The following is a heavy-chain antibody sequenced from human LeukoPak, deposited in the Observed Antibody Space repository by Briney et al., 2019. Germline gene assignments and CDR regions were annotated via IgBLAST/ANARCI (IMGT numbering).Heavy chain of an antibody. J-gene: IGHJ4*02. CDR3: ASTRAPLRHKYYFDY. Sequence: PSETLSLTCAVSGGSISSSNWWSWVRQPPGKGLEWIGEIYHSGSTNYNPSLKSRVTISVDKSKNQFSLKLSSVTAADTAVYYCASTRAPLRHKYYFDYWGQGTLVTVSS. CDR1: GGSISSSNW. V-gene: IGHV4-4*02. CDR2: IYHSGST. D-gene: IGHD5/OR15-5a*01.